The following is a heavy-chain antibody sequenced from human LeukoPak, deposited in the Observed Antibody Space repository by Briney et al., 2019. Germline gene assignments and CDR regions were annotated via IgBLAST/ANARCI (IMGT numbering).Heavy chain of an antibody. Sequence: SETLSLTCTVSGGSISSSSYYWGWIRQPPGKGLEWIGSIYYSGSTYYNPSLKSRVTISVDTSKNQFSLKLSSVTAADTAMYYCATHALRGPSHAFDIWGQGTMVTVSS. V-gene: IGHV4-39*01. J-gene: IGHJ3*02. D-gene: IGHD2-8*01. CDR3: ATHALRGPSHAFDI. CDR2: IYYSGST. CDR1: GGSISSSSYY.